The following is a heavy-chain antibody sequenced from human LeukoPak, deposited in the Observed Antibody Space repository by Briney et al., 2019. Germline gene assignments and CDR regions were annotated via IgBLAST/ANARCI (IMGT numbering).Heavy chain of an antibody. J-gene: IGHJ4*01. V-gene: IGHV3-74*01. CDR3: ARYSSSSGGASYYLDY. CDR2: ISGDGSVT. D-gene: IGHD6-6*01. CDR1: GFTPRNDW. Sequence: GGSLRLSCAASGFTPRNDWMHWVRQVPGKRLVWVSRISGDGSVTNYADSVKGRFTISRDNAKNTLFLQINSLRAEDTAVYYCARYSSSSGGASYYLDYWGHGTLVTVSS.